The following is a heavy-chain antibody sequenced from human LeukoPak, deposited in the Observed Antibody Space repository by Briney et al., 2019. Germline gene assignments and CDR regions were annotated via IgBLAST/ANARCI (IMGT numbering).Heavy chain of an antibody. Sequence: GSLTISCKGSGYSFTTYWMGWVRQMPGKGLEWVGIIYPGDSDTKYSPPFQGQVPISADKSISTAYLQWSSLKASDTAIYYCARRGVSYGMDVWGQGTTVTVSS. D-gene: IGHD5/OR15-5a*01. CDR3: ARRGVSYGMDV. CDR2: IYPGDSDT. V-gene: IGHV5-51*01. J-gene: IGHJ6*02. CDR1: GYSFTTYW.